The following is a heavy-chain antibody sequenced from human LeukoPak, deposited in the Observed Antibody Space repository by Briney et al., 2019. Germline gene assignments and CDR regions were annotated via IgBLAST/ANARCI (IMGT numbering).Heavy chain of an antibody. V-gene: IGHV4-59*13. CDR2: IYYSGST. J-gene: IGHJ1*01. Sequence: PSETLSLTCTVSGGSISSYYWSWIRQPPGKGLEWIGYIYYSGSTNYNPSLKSRVTISVDTSKNQFSLKLSSVTAADTAVYYCARVATEPAEYFQHWGQGTLVTVSS. D-gene: IGHD1-14*01. CDR1: GGSISSYY. CDR3: ARVATEPAEYFQH.